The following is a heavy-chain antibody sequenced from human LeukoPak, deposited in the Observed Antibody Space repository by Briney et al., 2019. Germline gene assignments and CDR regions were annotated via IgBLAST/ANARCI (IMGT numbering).Heavy chain of an antibody. CDR1: GGSISRSSFY. V-gene: IGHV4-39*07. CDR2: IYYTGTT. D-gene: IGHD4-23*01. J-gene: IGHJ5*02. Sequence: SETLSLTCSVSGGSISRSSFYWGWIRRPPGKGLEWIGNIYYTGTTYYNPSLKSRVTISVDTSKKQFSLKLSSVTAADTAVYYCARGGRGYGGIRTKNWFDPWGQGTLVTVSS. CDR3: ARGGRGYGGIRTKNWFDP.